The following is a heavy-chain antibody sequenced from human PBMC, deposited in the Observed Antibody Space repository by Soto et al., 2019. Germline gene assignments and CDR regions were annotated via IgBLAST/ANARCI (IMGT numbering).Heavy chain of an antibody. V-gene: IGHV4-4*02. CDR1: SGSISSSNW. CDR3: ARVAIAAAGNFDY. CDR2: IYHSGST. Sequence: QVQLQESGPGLVKPSGTLSLTCAVSSGSISSSNWWSWVRQPPGKGLEWIGEIYHSGSTNTNPSLNSRVTIYVGKSKNQFSLKLSSVTAADTAVYYCARVAIAAAGNFDYWGQGTLVTVSS. J-gene: IGHJ4*02. D-gene: IGHD6-13*01.